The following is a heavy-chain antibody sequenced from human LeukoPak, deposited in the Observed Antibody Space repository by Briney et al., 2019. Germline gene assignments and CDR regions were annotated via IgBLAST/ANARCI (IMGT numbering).Heavy chain of an antibody. CDR3: ARGGYCSSTSRPFDF. Sequence: SVKVSCKASGGTFSTYAISWMRQAPGQGLEWMGRIIPILGITNYAQKFQGRVTITADKSTTTASMELSSLRSEDTAVYYCARGGYCSSTSRPFDFWGQGTLVTVSS. CDR2: IIPILGIT. V-gene: IGHV1-69*04. D-gene: IGHD2-2*01. J-gene: IGHJ4*02. CDR1: GGTFSTYA.